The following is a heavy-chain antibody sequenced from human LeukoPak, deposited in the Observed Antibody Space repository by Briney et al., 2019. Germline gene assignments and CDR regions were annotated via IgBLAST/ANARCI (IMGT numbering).Heavy chain of an antibody. CDR2: LIPIYGSA. CDR3: AGFFYDNSGDAFDI. J-gene: IGHJ3*02. V-gene: IGHV1-69*13. Sequence: SVKVSCKASGGSFTFASHAISWVRQAPGQGLEWMGGLIPIYGSANYAQKFQGRLTITSDESTRTVYMELSSLRPEDSAVHYCAGFFYDNSGDAFDIWGQGTMVTVSS. CDR1: GGSFTFASHA. D-gene: IGHD3-22*01.